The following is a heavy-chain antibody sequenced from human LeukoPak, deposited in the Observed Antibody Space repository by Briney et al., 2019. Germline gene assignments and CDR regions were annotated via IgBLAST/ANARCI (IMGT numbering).Heavy chain of an antibody. J-gene: IGHJ3*02. Sequence: SVKVSCKASGGTFSSYVINWVRQAPGQGLEWMGGIITIFGTANLAQKFQGRVTMTRSTSINTAYMELSSLRSEDTAVYYCARGGSRSFDIWGLGTMVTVSS. V-gene: IGHV1-69*05. CDR2: IITIFGTA. CDR1: GGTFSSYV. D-gene: IGHD3-10*01. CDR3: ARGGSRSFDI.